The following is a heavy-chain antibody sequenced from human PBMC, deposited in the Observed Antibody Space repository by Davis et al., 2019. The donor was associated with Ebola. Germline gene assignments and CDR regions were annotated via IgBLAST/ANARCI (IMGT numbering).Heavy chain of an antibody. D-gene: IGHD1-14*01. CDR1: GVSVSSTTSF. CDR2: IYYGGRT. Sequence: SETLSLTCNVSGVSVSSTTSFWTWVRQPPGKELELIGYIYYGGRTDYNPSLKSRVTISTDTSEIQFSLKLSSVTAADTAVYYCAREITGPGYFYGMDVWGQGTAVTVSS. J-gene: IGHJ6*02. CDR3: AREITGPGYFYGMDV. V-gene: IGHV4-61*01.